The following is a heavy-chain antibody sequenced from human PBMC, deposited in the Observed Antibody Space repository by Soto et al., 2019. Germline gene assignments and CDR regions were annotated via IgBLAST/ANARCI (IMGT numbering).Heavy chain of an antibody. Sequence: QVQLVQSGAEVKKPGSSVKVSCKASGGTFSSYAISWVRQAPGQGLEWMGGSIPIFGTANYAQKFQGRVTITADESTSTAYMELSSLRSEDTDVYYCARAIGGTRYWYFDLWGRGTLVTVSS. CDR3: ARAIGGTRYWYFDL. D-gene: IGHD1-1*01. J-gene: IGHJ2*01. V-gene: IGHV1-69*01. CDR1: GGTFSSYA. CDR2: SIPIFGTA.